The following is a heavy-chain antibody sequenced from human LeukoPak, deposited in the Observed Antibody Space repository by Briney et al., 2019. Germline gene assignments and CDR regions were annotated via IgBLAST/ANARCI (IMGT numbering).Heavy chain of an antibody. D-gene: IGHD5-18*01. CDR2: IWYDGSNK. CDR1: GITFSSYG. J-gene: IGHJ4*02. Sequence: GGSLRLSCAASGITFSSYGMHWVRQAPGKGLEWVAVIWYDGSNKYYADSVKGRFTISRDNSKNTLYLQMNSLRAEDTAVYYCAKQLRGYSYGLDYWGQGTLVTVSS. V-gene: IGHV3-33*06. CDR3: AKQLRGYSYGLDY.